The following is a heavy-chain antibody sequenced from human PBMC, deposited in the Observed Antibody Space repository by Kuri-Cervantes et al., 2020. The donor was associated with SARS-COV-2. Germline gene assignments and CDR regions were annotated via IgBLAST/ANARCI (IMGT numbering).Heavy chain of an antibody. CDR2: INSDGSST. CDR3: ARDFLRSQGAFDI. Sequence: GESLKISCAASGFTFSSYWMHWVRQAPGKGLVWVSRINSDGSSTSYADSLKGRFTISRDNSENTLYLQMNSLRVEDTAVYYCARDFLRSQGAFDIWGQGTMVTVSS. V-gene: IGHV3-74*01. J-gene: IGHJ3*02. CDR1: GFTFSSYW.